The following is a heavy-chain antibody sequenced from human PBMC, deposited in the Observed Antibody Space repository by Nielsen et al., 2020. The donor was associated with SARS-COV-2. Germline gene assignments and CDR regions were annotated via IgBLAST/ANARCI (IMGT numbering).Heavy chain of an antibody. CDR2: ISGSGGST. V-gene: IGHV3-23*01. D-gene: IGHD2-21*02. Sequence: ETLSLTCAASGFTFSSYAMSWVRQAPGKGLEWVSAISGSGGSTYYADSVKGRFTISRDNSKNTLYLQMNSLRAEDTAVYYCAREGAYCGGDCYSGMDVWGKGTTVTVSS. CDR3: AREGAYCGGDCYSGMDV. CDR1: GFTFSSYA. J-gene: IGHJ6*03.